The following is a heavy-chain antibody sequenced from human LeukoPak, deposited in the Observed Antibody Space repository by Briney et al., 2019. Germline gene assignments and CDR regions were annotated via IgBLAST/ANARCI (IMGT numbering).Heavy chain of an antibody. J-gene: IGHJ5*02. Sequence: PSETLSLTCTVSGGSISSGSYYWSWIRQPAGKGLAWIGRIYTSGSTNYNPSLKSRVTISVDTSKNQFSLKLSSVTAADTAVYYCARARTPNNWFDPWGQGTLVTVSS. V-gene: IGHV4-61*02. CDR1: GGSISSGSYY. CDR2: IYTSGST. CDR3: ARARTPNNWFDP.